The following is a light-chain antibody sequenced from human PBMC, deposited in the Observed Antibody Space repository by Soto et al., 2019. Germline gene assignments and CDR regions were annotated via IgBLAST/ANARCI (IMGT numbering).Light chain of an antibody. CDR3: SSDTSSSSYVE. Sequence: QSVLTQPASVSGSPGQSITISCTGTSSDVGGYNYVSWYQQHPGKAPKLMIYDVSNRPSGVSNRFSGSKSGNTASLTISGLQAEDEADYYCSSDTSSSSYVEFGGGTKLTVL. J-gene: IGLJ2*01. CDR2: DVS. CDR1: SSDVGGYNY. V-gene: IGLV2-14*01.